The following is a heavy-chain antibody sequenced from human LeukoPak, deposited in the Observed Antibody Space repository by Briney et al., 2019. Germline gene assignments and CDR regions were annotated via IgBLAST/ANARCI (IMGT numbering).Heavy chain of an antibody. Sequence: GGSLRLSCAASGFTFSSYSMHWVRQAPGKGLEYVSAISSNGGSTYYANSVKGRFTISRDNSKNTLYLQMGSLRGEDMAVYYCARSRVDTAMIPHYFDYWGQGTLVTVSS. CDR1: GFTFSSYS. V-gene: IGHV3-64*01. CDR3: ARSRVDTAMIPHYFDY. J-gene: IGHJ4*02. CDR2: ISSNGGST. D-gene: IGHD5-18*01.